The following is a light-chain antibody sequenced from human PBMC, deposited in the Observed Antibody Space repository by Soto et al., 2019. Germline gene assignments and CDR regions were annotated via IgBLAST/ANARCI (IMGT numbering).Light chain of an antibody. Sequence: QSALTQPASVSGSPGQSITIFCTGTNSDVGGYNYVSWYQHHPGKAPKLMVYEVNKRPSGVPDRFSGSKSGNTASLTVSGLQAEDEADYYCTSHAGTINFPYIFGTGTKVNVL. CDR2: EVN. CDR1: NSDVGGYNY. V-gene: IGLV2-8*01. J-gene: IGLJ1*01. CDR3: TSHAGTINFPYI.